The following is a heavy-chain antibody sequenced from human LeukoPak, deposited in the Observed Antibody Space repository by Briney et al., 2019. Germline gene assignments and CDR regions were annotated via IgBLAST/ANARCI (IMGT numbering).Heavy chain of an antibody. CDR1: GGSISSYY. V-gene: IGHV4-59*01. D-gene: IGHD3-3*01. J-gene: IGHJ5*02. CDR3: AKGSGYYRQSHNWFDP. CDR2: IYYSGST. Sequence: SETLSLTCTVSGGSISSYYWSWIRQPPGKGLEWIGYIYYSGSTNYNPSLKSRVTISVDTSKNQFSLKLSSVTAADTALYYCAKGSGYYRQSHNWFDPWGQGTLVTVSS.